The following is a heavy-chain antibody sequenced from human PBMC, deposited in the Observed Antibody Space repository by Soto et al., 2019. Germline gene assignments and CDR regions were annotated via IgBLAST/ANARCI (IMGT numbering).Heavy chain of an antibody. CDR3: EIGGGQIYYKGLDV. D-gene: IGHD3-10*01. J-gene: IGHJ6*02. CDR2: ISGTGDTK. CDR1: GFFFSDYY. Sequence: PGWSLRLSCAASGFFFSDYYLSWIRQAPGKGLECVAYISGTGDTKYYADSVQGRFTISRDNPKNSLYLQLNSLRAEDAAVYYYEIGGGQIYYKGLDVWGQVTTVTVS. V-gene: IGHV3-11*01.